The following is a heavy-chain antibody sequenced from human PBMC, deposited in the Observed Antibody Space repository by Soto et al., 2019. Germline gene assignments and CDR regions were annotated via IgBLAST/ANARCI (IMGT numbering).Heavy chain of an antibody. CDR1: GCTFTSYG. CDR2: ISAYNGNT. CDR3: ARVGSGYDGGALDAFDI. D-gene: IGHD5-12*01. V-gene: IGHV1-18*01. J-gene: IGHJ3*02. Sequence: ASVKVSCKASGCTFTSYGISWVRQAPGQGLEWMGWISAYNGNTNYAQKLQGRVTMTTDTSTSTAYMELRSLRSDDTAVYYCARVGSGYDGGALDAFDIWGQGTMVTVSS.